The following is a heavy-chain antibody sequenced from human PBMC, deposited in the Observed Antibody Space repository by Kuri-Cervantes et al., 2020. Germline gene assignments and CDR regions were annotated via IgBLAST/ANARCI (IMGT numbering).Heavy chain of an antibody. Sequence: GGSLRLSCAASGFTFDDYTMHWVRQAPGKGLEWVSLISWDGGSTYYADSVKGRFTISRDNAKNSLYLQMNSLRAEDTALYYCARNKYTYGDFVGYWGQGTLVTVSS. CDR2: ISWDGGST. CDR3: ARNKYTYGDFVGY. D-gene: IGHD4-17*01. CDR1: GFTFDDYT. V-gene: IGHV3-43*01. J-gene: IGHJ4*02.